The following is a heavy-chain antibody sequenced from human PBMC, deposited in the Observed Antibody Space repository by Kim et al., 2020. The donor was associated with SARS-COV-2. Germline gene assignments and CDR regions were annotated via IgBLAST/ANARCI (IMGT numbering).Heavy chain of an antibody. D-gene: IGHD3-9*01. J-gene: IGHJ4*02. CDR3: ARDPGYYFDY. CDR2: T. V-gene: IGHV4-39*07. Sequence: TYYNPSLKSRVTISVGTSKNQFSLRLSSVTAADTAVYYCARDPGYYFDYWGQGTLVTVSS.